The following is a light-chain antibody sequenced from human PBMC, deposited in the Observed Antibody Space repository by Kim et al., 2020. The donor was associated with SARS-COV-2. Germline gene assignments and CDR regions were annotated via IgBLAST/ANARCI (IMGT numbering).Light chain of an antibody. Sequence: KTVTISCTHSSGSIASNYVQWYQLRPGSAPTTVIYDDNQRPSGVPDRFSGSIDSSSNSASLTISGLKTEDEADYYCQSYDSSNPVVFGGGTQLTVL. CDR3: QSYDSSNPVV. J-gene: IGLJ2*01. CDR1: SGSIASNY. CDR2: DDN. V-gene: IGLV6-57*03.